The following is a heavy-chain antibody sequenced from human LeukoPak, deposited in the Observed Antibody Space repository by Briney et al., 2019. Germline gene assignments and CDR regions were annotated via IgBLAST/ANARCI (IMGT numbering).Heavy chain of an antibody. D-gene: IGHD2-2*02. CDR3: ARDNTYMFDY. J-gene: IGHJ4*02. CDR2: INTDGRTT. V-gene: IGHV3-74*01. CDR1: GFTFSSYW. Sequence: GGSLRLSCAASGFTFSSYWMNWVRQAPGKGLVWVAHINTDGRTTTYADSVKGRFTVARDNAKNTLYLEMNRLRAEDTAVYYCARDNTYMFDYWGQGTQVTVSS.